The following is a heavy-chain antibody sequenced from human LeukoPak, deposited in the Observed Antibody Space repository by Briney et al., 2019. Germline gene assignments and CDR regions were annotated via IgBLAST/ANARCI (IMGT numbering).Heavy chain of an antibody. J-gene: IGHJ3*02. V-gene: IGHV1-18*01. CDR3: ARALHIYSGSYYGAFDI. CDR2: ISAYNGNT. CDR1: GYTFTSYG. D-gene: IGHD1-26*01. Sequence: ASVKVSCKASGYTFTSYGISWVRQAPGQGLEWMGWISAYNGNTNYAQKLQGRVTMTTDTSTSTAYMELRSLRSDDTAVYYCARALHIYSGSYYGAFDIWGQGTMVTVSS.